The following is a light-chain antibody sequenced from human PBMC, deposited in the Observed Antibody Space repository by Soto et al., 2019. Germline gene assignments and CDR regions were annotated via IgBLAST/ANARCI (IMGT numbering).Light chain of an antibody. CDR2: DAS. J-gene: IGKJ1*01. CDR1: QSINNW. V-gene: IGKV1-5*01. CDR3: QQDNTYSGT. Sequence: DIQMAQSPSILSASVGDRVTITCRASQSINNWLAWYQQKPGKAPKLLIYDASSLENGVPARFSGSVSGEECTLAISSRQPDECATDYCQQDNTYSGTVGQGTTVEVK.